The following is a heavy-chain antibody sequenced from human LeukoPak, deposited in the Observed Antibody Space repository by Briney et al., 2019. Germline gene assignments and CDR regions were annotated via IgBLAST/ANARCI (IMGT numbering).Heavy chain of an antibody. D-gene: IGHD1-26*01. CDR2: INPNSGGT. CDR1: GYTFTGYY. J-gene: IGHJ4*02. CDR3: AARGGIVGATNDDY. V-gene: IGHV1-2*02. Sequence: GASVKVSCKASGYTFTGYYMHWVRQAPGQGLEWMGWINPNSGGTNYAQKFQGRVNMTRDTSISTAYMELSRLRSDDTAVYYCAARGGIVGATNDDYWGQGTLVTVSS.